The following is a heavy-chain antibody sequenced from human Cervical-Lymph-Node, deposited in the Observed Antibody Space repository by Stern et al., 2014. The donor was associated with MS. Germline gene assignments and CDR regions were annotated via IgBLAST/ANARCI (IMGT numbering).Heavy chain of an antibody. Sequence: VQLVESGGGVVRPGRSLRLSCSASGFTFSSYAMHWVRQTPVKGLEWVAFASVDGSGEDYADSVRGRFTISRDNYENSLYLQMNNLRPEDTAVYYCAGGYHFPGAFDIWGQGTMVTVS. CDR1: GFTFSSYA. CDR3: AGGYHFPGAFDI. V-gene: IGHV3-30-3*01. J-gene: IGHJ3*02. CDR2: ASVDGSGE. D-gene: IGHD3-3*01.